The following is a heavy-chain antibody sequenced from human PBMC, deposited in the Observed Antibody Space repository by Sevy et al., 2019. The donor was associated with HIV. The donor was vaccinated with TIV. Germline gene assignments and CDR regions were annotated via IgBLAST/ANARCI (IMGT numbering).Heavy chain of an antibody. Sequence: LETLSLTCVVSGYSISSYYWWDWFRRPPGKGLEWIGAIHYTGTTQYTPSLNRRVTVSADTSKNQYSLRLSSMTAADTAIYYCASHDWGREDYWGQGTLVTVSS. CDR1: GYSISSYYW. CDR2: IHYTGTT. J-gene: IGHJ4*02. V-gene: IGHV4-38-2*01. D-gene: IGHD7-27*01. CDR3: ASHDWGREDY.